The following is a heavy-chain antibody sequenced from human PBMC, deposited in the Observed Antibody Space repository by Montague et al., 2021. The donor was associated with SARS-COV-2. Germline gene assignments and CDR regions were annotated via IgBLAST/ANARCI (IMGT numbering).Heavy chain of an antibody. CDR3: ARVRYYGSGTSLGMDV. D-gene: IGHD3-10*01. CDR2: INHSGST. V-gene: IGHV4-34*01. CDR1: GVSVTDYY. J-gene: IGHJ6*02. Sequence: SETLSLTCTVSGVSVTDYYWSWIRQPPGKGLEWIGEINHSGSTNYNPSLKGRVTISVDTSKNQFSLKLSSVTAADTAVYYCARVRYYGSGTSLGMDVWGQGTTVTVSS.